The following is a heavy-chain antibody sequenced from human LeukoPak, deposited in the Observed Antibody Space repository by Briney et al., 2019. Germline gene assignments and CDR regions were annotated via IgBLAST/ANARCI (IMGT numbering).Heavy chain of an antibody. J-gene: IGHJ4*02. CDR3: ARDAIWQGTRYFDWLVDY. D-gene: IGHD3-9*01. CDR2: ISSSSSYT. Sequence: GGSLRLSCAASGFTFSDYYMSWIRQAPGKGLEWVSYISSSSSYTNYADSVKGRFTISRDNAKNSLYLQMNSLRAEGTAVYYCARDAIWQGTRYFDWLVDYWGQGTLVTVSS. V-gene: IGHV3-11*06. CDR1: GFTFSDYY.